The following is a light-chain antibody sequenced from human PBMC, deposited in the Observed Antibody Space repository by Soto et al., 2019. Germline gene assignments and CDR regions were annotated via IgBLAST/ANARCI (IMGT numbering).Light chain of an antibody. Sequence: DIVLTQSPGTLSLSPGERACLSCRASQSVRSNYLAWYQQKPGQAPRLLIYDASTRATGIPDRFTGSGSGTDFTLSISRLEPEDSAVYFCQQYGGSPLITFGQGTRLEIK. CDR1: QSVRSNY. V-gene: IGKV3-20*01. J-gene: IGKJ5*01. CDR2: DAS. CDR3: QQYGGSPLIT.